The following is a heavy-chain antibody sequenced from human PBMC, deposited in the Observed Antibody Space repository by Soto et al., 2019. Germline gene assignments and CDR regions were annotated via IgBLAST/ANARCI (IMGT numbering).Heavy chain of an antibody. CDR2: IYYSGST. V-gene: IGHV4-39*01. Sequence: SETLSLTCTVSGGYISSSIYYWGWIRQPPGKGLEWIGSIYYSGSTYYNPSLKSRVTISVDTSKNQFSLKLSSVTAADTAVYYCARQGDYEHLFDYWGQGTLVTVSS. CDR3: ARQGDYEHLFDY. CDR1: GGYISSSIYY. J-gene: IGHJ4*02. D-gene: IGHD4-17*01.